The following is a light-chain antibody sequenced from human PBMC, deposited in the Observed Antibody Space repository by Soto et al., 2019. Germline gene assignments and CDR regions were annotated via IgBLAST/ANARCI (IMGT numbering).Light chain of an antibody. J-gene: IGKJ2*01. Sequence: EIVLTQSPGTLSLSPGERATLSCRATQSVSSYLVWYQQKPGQAPRLLIYGASSRATGIPDRFSGSGSGTDFTLTISRLEPEDLAVYYCQQYGGSPLYTFGQGTKLEIK. V-gene: IGKV3-20*01. CDR1: QSVSSY. CDR3: QQYGGSPLYT. CDR2: GAS.